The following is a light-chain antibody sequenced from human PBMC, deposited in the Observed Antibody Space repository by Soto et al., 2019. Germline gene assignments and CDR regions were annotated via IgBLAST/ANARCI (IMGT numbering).Light chain of an antibody. CDR1: QSISAN. CDR3: QQYNNWPRT. Sequence: EMVMTQSPGTLSVSPGERDILSCRASQSISANLAWYQQKPGQAPRLLIYGASTRATDIPARFSGSGSGTEFTLAISSLQSGDSAVYYCQQYNNWPRTFGQGTKVDIK. J-gene: IGKJ1*01. CDR2: GAS. V-gene: IGKV3-15*01.